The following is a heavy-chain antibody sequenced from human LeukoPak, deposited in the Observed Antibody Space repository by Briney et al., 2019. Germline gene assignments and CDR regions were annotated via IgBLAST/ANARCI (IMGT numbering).Heavy chain of an antibody. J-gene: IGHJ6*02. V-gene: IGHV1-24*01. D-gene: IGHD2-2*01. CDR1: GYTLTELS. CDR3: ATGPTSPTRYQLPWGMDV. CDR2: FDPEDGET. Sequence: ASVKVSCKVSGYTLTELSMHWVRQAPGKGLEWMGGFDPEDGETIYAQKFQGRVTMTEDTSTDTAYMELSSLRSEDTAVYYCATGPTSPTRYQLPWGMDVWGQGTMVTVSS.